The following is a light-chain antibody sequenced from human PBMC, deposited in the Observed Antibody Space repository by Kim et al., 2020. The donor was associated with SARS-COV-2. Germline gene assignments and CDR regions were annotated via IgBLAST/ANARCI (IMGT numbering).Light chain of an antibody. CDR1: KLGDKY. Sequence: VSPGQTASITCSGDKLGDKYACWYQQKPGQSPVLVTYQDSKRPSGIPERFSGSNSGNTATLTISGTQAMDEADYYCQAWDFSTMVFGGGTQLTVL. CDR2: QDS. J-gene: IGLJ2*01. CDR3: QAWDFSTMV. V-gene: IGLV3-1*01.